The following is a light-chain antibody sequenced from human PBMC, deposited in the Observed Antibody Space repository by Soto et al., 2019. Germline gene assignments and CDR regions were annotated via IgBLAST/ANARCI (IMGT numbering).Light chain of an antibody. Sequence: SVLTQTASVSGSPGQSITISCTGTSSDVGGYDFVSWYQHHPGKAPRLMIYDVSHRPSGVSGRFTASKSGNTASLTISGLLAEDEADYYCSSYTSISTYVFGTGTKSPS. V-gene: IGLV2-14*03. CDR1: SSDVGGYDF. CDR3: SSYTSISTYV. J-gene: IGLJ1*01. CDR2: DVS.